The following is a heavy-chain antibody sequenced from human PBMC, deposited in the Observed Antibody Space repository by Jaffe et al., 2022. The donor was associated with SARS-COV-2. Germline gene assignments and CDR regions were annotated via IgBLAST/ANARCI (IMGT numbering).Heavy chain of an antibody. Sequence: QVQLVQSGAEVKKPGASVKVSCKASGYTFTSYDINWVRQATGQGLEWMGWMNPNSGNTGYAQKFQGRVTMTRNTSISTAYMELSSLRSEDTAVYYCASPRRGTTVVTHGMDVWGQGTTVTVSS. V-gene: IGHV1-8*01. D-gene: IGHD4-17*01. CDR2: MNPNSGNT. CDR3: ASPRRGTTVVTHGMDV. CDR1: GYTFTSYD. J-gene: IGHJ6*02.